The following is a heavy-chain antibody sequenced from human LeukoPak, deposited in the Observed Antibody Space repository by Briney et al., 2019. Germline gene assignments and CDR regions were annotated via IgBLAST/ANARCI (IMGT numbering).Heavy chain of an antibody. CDR2: IWYDGSNK. D-gene: IGHD3-22*01. CDR3: ARDLTYYYDSSGYMGFDY. CDR1: GFTFSSYG. V-gene: IGHV3-33*01. J-gene: IGHJ4*02. Sequence: PGGSLRLSCAASGFTFSSYGMHWVRQAPGKGLESVAVIWYDGSNKYYADSVKGRFTISRDNSNNTLYLQMNSLRAEDTAVYYCARDLTYYYDSSGYMGFDYWGQGTLVTVSS.